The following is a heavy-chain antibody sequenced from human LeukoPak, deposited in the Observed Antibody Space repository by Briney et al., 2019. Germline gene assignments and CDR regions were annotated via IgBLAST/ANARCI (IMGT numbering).Heavy chain of an antibody. CDR3: ARGRDQQQLVPFWFDP. J-gene: IGHJ5*02. D-gene: IGHD6-13*01. V-gene: IGHV3-21*01. CDR2: ISSSSSYI. Sequence: GGSPRLSCAASGFTFSSYSMNWVRQAPGKGLEWVSSISSSSSYIYYADSVKGRFTISRDNAKNSLYLQMNSLRAEDTAVYYCARGRDQQQLVPFWFDPWGQGTLVTVSS. CDR1: GFTFSSYS.